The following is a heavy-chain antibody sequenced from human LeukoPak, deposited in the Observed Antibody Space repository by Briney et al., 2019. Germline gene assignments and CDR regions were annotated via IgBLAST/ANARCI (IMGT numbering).Heavy chain of an antibody. D-gene: IGHD3-22*01. CDR1: GFTFSSYW. V-gene: IGHV3-7*01. J-gene: IGHJ3*02. Sequence: GGSLRLSCAASGFTFSSYWMSWVRQAPGEGLEWVANIKQDGSEKYYVDSVKGRFTISRDNAKNSLYLQMNSLRAEDTAVYYCARDPWADYYDSSGYSPGGDDAFDIWGQGTMVTVSS. CDR3: ARDPWADYYDSSGYSPGGDDAFDI. CDR2: IKQDGSEK.